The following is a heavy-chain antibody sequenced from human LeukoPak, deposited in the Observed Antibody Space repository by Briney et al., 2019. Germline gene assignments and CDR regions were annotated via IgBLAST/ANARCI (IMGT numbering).Heavy chain of an antibody. CDR2: IYYSGST. CDR3: ASGAQDAVAGLDAFDI. J-gene: IGHJ3*02. D-gene: IGHD6-19*01. CDR1: GASVGSGSYY. Sequence: SETLSLTCTVSGASVGSGSYYWSWIRQPPGKGLEWIGYIYYSGSTNYNPSLKSRVTISVDTSKNQFSLKLSSVTAADTAVYYCASGAQDAVAGLDAFDIWGQGTMVTVSS. V-gene: IGHV4-61*01.